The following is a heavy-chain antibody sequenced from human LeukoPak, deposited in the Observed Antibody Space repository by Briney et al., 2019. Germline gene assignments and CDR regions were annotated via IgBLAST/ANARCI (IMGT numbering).Heavy chain of an antibody. CDR1: GGSFSSEA. CDR3: GRKAGDCGGGICYSIDY. V-gene: IGHV1-69*05. D-gene: IGHD2-15*01. CDR2: IIPIFGTA. Sequence: SVKVSCKAFGGSFSSEAISWVRQAPGQGLEWMGGIIPIFGTANYAQNFHGRVTITTDESTSTAYMEVSSLRSEDTAVYYCGRKAGDCGGGICYSIDYWGQGTLVTVSS. J-gene: IGHJ4*02.